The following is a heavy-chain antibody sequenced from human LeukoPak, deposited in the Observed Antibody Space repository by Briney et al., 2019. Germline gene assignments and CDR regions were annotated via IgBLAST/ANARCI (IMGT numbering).Heavy chain of an antibody. CDR3: AKSREEIRGLDAFDI. V-gene: IGHV4-31*03. J-gene: IGHJ3*02. CDR2: IYYSGST. D-gene: IGHD5-24*01. CDR1: GGSISSDDYC. Sequence: SETLSLTCSVSGGSISSDDYCWNWIRQHPGKGLEWIGYIYYSGSTYYNPSLKSRVALSVDTSKNQFSPKLSSLTAADTAVYYCAKSREEIRGLDAFDIWGQGTMVTVSS.